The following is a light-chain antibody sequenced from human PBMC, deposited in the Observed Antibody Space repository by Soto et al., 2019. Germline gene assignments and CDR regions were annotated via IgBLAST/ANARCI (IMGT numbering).Light chain of an antibody. V-gene: IGLV2-14*01. J-gene: IGLJ1*01. Sequence: QSVLAQPASVSGSPGQSITISCTGTSSDIGDSNFVSWYQHHPGKAPKLLIYDVSDRPSRISSRFSGSKSANTASLTISGLQAADEADYYCSLYTSENTYVFGTGTKLTVL. CDR3: SLYTSENTYV. CDR2: DVS. CDR1: SSDIGDSNF.